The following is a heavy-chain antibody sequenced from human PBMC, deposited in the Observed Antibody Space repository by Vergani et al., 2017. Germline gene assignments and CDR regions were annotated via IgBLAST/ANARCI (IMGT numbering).Heavy chain of an antibody. V-gene: IGHV4-61*02. CDR1: GGSISSGSYY. CDR2: IYTSGST. J-gene: IGHJ4*02. Sequence: QVQLQESGPGLVKPSQTLSLTCTVSGGSISSGSYYWSWIRPPAGKGLEWIGRIYTSGSTNYNPSLKSRVTISVDTSKNQFSLKLSSVTAADTAVYYCARNQWPTGDFDYWGQGTLVTVSS. CDR3: ARNQWPTGDFDY. D-gene: IGHD6-19*01.